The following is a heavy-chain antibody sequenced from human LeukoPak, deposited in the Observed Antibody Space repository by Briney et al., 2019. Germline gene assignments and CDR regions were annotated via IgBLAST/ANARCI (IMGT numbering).Heavy chain of an antibody. Sequence: GASVTVSCKASGYTSSSPDINWVRQATGQGLEWMGWMNPNSGNTGYAQKFQGRVTMTRSTSISTAYMELSSLRSEDTAVYYCARGLPDYYGSGSYYTADYWGQGTLVTVSS. D-gene: IGHD3-10*01. CDR3: ARGLPDYYGSGSYYTADY. CDR2: MNPNSGNT. J-gene: IGHJ4*02. CDR1: GYTSSSPD. V-gene: IGHV1-8*01.